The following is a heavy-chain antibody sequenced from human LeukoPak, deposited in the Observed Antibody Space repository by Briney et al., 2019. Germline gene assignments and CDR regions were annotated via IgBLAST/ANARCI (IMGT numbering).Heavy chain of an antibody. CDR2: IYYSGST. Sequence: PSETLSLTCTVSGGSISSSSYYWGWIRQPPGKGLEWIGSIYYSGSTYYNPSLKSRVTISVDTSKNQFSLKLSSVTAADTAVYYCGRHGGLSSGWFPGFDYWGQGTLVTVSS. CDR1: GGSISSSSYY. J-gene: IGHJ4*02. CDR3: GRHGGLSSGWFPGFDY. D-gene: IGHD6-19*01. V-gene: IGHV4-39*01.